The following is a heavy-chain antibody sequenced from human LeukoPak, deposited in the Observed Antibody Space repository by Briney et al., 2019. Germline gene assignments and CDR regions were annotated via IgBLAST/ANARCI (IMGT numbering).Heavy chain of an antibody. J-gene: IGHJ4*02. D-gene: IGHD3-10*01. V-gene: IGHV4-34*01. Sequence: PSETLSLTCAVYGGSFSGYYWSWIRQPPGKGLEWIGEINHSGSTNYNPSLKSRVTISVDTSKNQFSLKLSSVTAADTAVFYCARSYMRLGRSNYGSGSYYKRPLDYWGQGTLVTVSS. CDR2: INHSGST. CDR3: ARSYMRLGRSNYGSGSYYKRPLDY. CDR1: GGSFSGYY.